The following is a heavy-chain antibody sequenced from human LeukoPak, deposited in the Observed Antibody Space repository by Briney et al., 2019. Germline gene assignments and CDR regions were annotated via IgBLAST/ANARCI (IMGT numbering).Heavy chain of an antibody. CDR2: IYPGDSDT. CDR1: GYIFTSYW. CDR3: ARGPGGTGTGGDWFDP. D-gene: IGHD1-1*01. J-gene: IGHJ5*02. V-gene: IGHV5-51*01. Sequence: GESLKISCRASGYIFTSYWIGWVRQMPGKGLEWMGIIYPGDSDTRYSPSFQGQVTISADKSISTAYLQWSSLKASDTAMYYCARGPGGTGTGGDWFDPWGQGTLVTVSS.